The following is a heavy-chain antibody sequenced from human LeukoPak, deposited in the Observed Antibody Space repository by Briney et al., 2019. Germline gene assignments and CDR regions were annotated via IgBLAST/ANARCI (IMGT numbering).Heavy chain of an antibody. CDR2: ITESGAST. V-gene: IGHV3-21*01. D-gene: IGHD1-26*01. CDR3: ARDNYSGSRYFDH. J-gene: IGHJ4*02. Sequence: GGSLRLSCAASGFTFSSYWMSWVRQAPGKGLEWVSSITESGASTFHADSVKGRFTVSRDNAKNSLYLQMNSLRAEDTAIYYCARDNYSGSRYFDHWGQGTLVTVSS. CDR1: GFTFSSYW.